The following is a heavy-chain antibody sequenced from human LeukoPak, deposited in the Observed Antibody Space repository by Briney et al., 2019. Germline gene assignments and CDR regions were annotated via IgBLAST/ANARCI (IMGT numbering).Heavy chain of an antibody. CDR2: INHSGST. CDR1: GGSFSDYY. V-gene: IGHV4-34*01. D-gene: IGHD4-23*01. CDR3: ACDSGGHHDHDAFDI. Sequence: SETLSLTCAVYGGSFSDYYRTWIRQPPGKGLEWIGEINHSGSTNYNPSVKSRVTISVDTSKNQFSLKLTSVTAADTAVYFCACDSGGHHDHDAFDIWGQGTMVTVSS. J-gene: IGHJ3*02.